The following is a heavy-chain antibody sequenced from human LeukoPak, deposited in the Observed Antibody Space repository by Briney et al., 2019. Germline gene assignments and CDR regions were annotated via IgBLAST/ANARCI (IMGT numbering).Heavy chain of an antibody. CDR3: ARDRAYGCFDP. D-gene: IGHD4-17*01. V-gene: IGHV3-13*01. Sequence: PGGSLRLSCAASGFTFNTYDMHWVRQVTGKGLEWVAGIGTAGDTYYPGSVKGRFAISRENAKNSLYLQMNSLRAGDTAVYYCARDRAYGCFDPWGQGTLVTVSS. CDR2: IGTAGDT. J-gene: IGHJ5*02. CDR1: GFTFNTYD.